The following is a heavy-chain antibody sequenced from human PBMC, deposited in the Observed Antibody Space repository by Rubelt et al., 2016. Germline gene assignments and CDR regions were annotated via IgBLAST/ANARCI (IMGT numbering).Heavy chain of an antibody. CDR2: IYYSGST. J-gene: IGHJ4*02. D-gene: IGHD2-2*01. Sequence: QVQLQESGPGLVKPSQTLSLTCTVSGGSISSGGYYWSWIRQHPGKGLEWIGYIYYSGSTYYNPSLKSRVTISVDTSKNQFSLKLRSVTAADTAVDYWARSTGDIVVVPVDYWGQGTLVTVSS. V-gene: IGHV4-31*03. CDR3: ARSTGDIVVVPVDY. CDR1: GGSISSGGYY.